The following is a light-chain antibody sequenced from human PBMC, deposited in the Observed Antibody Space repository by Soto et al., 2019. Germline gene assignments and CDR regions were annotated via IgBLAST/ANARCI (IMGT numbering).Light chain of an antibody. Sequence: DTQCAQFPSPLFPAVGDRGTITCRASQGIRNDLGWYQQKPGKAPKRLIYAASSLQSGVPSRFSGSGSGTEFTLTISSMQPADFATYYCIQHNSYPRTVGQGTKVDIK. CDR2: AAS. V-gene: IGKV1-17*01. CDR1: QGIRND. CDR3: IQHNSYPRT. J-gene: IGKJ1*01.